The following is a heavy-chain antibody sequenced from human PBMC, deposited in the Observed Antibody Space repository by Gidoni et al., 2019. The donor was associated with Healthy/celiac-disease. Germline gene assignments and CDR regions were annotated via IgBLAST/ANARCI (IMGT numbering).Heavy chain of an antibody. Sequence: QVQLQESGPGLVKPSQTLSLTCTVSGGSISSGGYYWSWIRQHPGKGLEWIGYIYYSGSTYYNPSLKSRVTISVDTSKNQFSLKLSSVTAADTAVYYCARDRGITIFGVVPHFDPWGQGTLVTVSS. CDR1: GGSISSGGYY. CDR2: IYYSGST. D-gene: IGHD3-3*01. CDR3: ARDRGITIFGVVPHFDP. V-gene: IGHV4-31*03. J-gene: IGHJ5*02.